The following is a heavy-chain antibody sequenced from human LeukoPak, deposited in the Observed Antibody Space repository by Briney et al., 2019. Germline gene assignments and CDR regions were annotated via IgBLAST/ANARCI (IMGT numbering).Heavy chain of an antibody. Sequence: SETLSLTCTVSGGPISRSTYYWGWIRQPPGKGLEWIGYIYYSGTTYYNSSLKSRVTISVDTSKNQFSLKMSSVTAADTAVYYCARASEGIGYFDTWARGSLVTVSS. CDR1: GGPISRSTYY. CDR3: ARASEGIGYFDT. CDR2: IYYSGTT. D-gene: IGHD3-9*01. V-gene: IGHV4-39*07. J-gene: IGHJ5*02.